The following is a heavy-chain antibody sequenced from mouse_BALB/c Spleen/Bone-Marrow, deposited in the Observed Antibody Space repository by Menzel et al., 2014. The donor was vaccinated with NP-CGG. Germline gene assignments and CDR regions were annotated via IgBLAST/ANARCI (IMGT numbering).Heavy chain of an antibody. CDR1: GFTFTDYY. CDR2: IRNKANGYTT. V-gene: IGHV7-3*02. D-gene: IGHD1-2*01. CDR3: ARDNYYGYHWYFDV. J-gene: IGHJ1*01. Sequence: EVKVVESGGGLVQPGGSLRLSCATSGFTFTDYYMSWVRQPPGKALEWLGFIRNKANGYTTEYSVSVKGRFTISRDNSQSILYLQMNTLRAGDSATYYCARDNYYGYHWYFDVWGAGTTVTVSS.